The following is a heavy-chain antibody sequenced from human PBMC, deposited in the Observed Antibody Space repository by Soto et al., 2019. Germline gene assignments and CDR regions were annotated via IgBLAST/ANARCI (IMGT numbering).Heavy chain of an antibody. CDR1: GFSFTTYW. J-gene: IGHJ4*02. CDR3: ARGGGLLGY. CDR2: IKEDGSEK. Sequence: VPLVESGGGLVQPGGSLRLCCVASGFSFTTYWMTWVRQAPGKGLEWVASIKEDGSEKYYVDSVKGRFTISRDNGKNSLYLQMNSPRAEDTAVYHCARGGGLLGYWGQGILVTVSS. D-gene: IGHD3-10*01. V-gene: IGHV3-7*03.